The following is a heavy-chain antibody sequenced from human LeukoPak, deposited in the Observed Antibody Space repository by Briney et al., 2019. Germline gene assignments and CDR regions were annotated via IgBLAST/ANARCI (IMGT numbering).Heavy chain of an antibody. CDR1: GFTFTDYY. J-gene: IGHJ4*02. CDR3: ATPGSYGDCSN. V-gene: IGHV3-11*06. D-gene: IGHD4-17*01. CDR2: MSSSGTYT. Sequence: PGGSLRLSCAASGFTFTDYYMSWIRQAPGKGLEWVSYMSSSGTYTNYADSVKGRFTISRDNAKNSLFLQMTSLRAEDTAVYYCATPGSYGDCSNWGQGTLVTVSS.